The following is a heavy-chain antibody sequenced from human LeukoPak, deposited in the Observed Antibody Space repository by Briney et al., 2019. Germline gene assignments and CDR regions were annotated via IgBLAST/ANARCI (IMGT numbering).Heavy chain of an antibody. D-gene: IGHD3-22*01. J-gene: IGHJ4*02. CDR2: ISSSSSYI. V-gene: IGHV3-21*04. Sequence: GGSLRLSCAASGFTFSSYGMHWVRQAPGKGLEWVSSISSSSSYIYYADSVKGRFTISRDNAKNSLYLQMNSLRAEDTAVYYCAREPYYHDSSGYVSDYWGQGTLVTVSS. CDR3: AREPYYHDSSGYVSDY. CDR1: GFTFSSYG.